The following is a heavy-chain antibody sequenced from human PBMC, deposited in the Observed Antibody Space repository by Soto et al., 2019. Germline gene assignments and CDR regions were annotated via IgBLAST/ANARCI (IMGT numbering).Heavy chain of an antibody. CDR2: INSDGSST. CDR1: GFTFSSYW. Sequence: GGSLRLSCAASGFTFSSYWMHWVRQAPGKGLVWVSRINSDGSSTGYADYVKGRFTISRDNAKSTLYLQMYSLRAEDTAVYYCARNAYSGFESWGQGTLVTVSS. D-gene: IGHD5-12*01. V-gene: IGHV3-74*01. CDR3: ARNAYSGFES. J-gene: IGHJ5*01.